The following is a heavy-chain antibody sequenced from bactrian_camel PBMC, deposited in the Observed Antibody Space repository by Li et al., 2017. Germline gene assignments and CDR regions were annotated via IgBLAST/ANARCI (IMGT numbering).Heavy chain of an antibody. CDR2: IKIGGDST. CDR1: DLRSQYC. CDR3: AAFKATMGRCADFGY. D-gene: IGHD4*01. V-gene: IGHV3S40*01. J-gene: IGHJ6*01. Sequence: VQLVESGGGSVQTGGSLRLSCKASDLRSQYCLGWFRQVLENKREGVAAIKIGGDSTWYHDSEKGRFTISLDNAKNAVDLQMNNLKPEDTAVYYCAAFKATMGRCADFGYWGQGTQVTVS.